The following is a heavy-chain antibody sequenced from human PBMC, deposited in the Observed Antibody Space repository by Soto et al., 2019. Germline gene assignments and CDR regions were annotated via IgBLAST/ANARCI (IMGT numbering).Heavy chain of an antibody. D-gene: IGHD3-3*01. Sequence: GSLRLSCAASGFTFSNAWMNWVRQAPGKGLEWVGRIKSKTDGGTTDYAAPVKGRFTISRDDSKNTLYLQMNSLKTEDTAVYYCTTHHYDCWSGYNMYELLLGKWRDYYYYGMDVWGQGTTVTVSS. CDR3: TTHHYDCWSGYNMYELLLGKWRDYYYYGMDV. CDR2: IKSKTDGGTT. V-gene: IGHV3-15*07. J-gene: IGHJ6*02. CDR1: GFTFSNAW.